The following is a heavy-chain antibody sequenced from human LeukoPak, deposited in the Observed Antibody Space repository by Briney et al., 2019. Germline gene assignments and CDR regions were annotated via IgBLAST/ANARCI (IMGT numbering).Heavy chain of an antibody. CDR3: ARDYTSGWSTPPGHYFDC. CDR2: ISGISGRGGT. CDR1: GFTFSSYA. V-gene: IGHV3-23*01. D-gene: IGHD6-19*01. Sequence: PGGSLRLSCAASGFTFSSYAMSWVRQAPGKGLEWVSTISGISGRGGTDYADSVKGRFTISRDNSKNTLYLQMNSLRAGDTAVYYCARDYTSGWSTPPGHYFDCWGQGTLVIVSS. J-gene: IGHJ4*02.